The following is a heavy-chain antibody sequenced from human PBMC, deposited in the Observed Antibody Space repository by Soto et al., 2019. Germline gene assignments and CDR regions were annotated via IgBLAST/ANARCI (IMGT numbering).Heavy chain of an antibody. Sequence: ASVKVSCTASVYTFTSYYMHWVRQAPGQGLEWMGIINPSGGSTSYAQKFQGRVTMTRDTSTSTVYMELSSLRSEDTAVYYCARALGLRYFDWSDDAFDIWGQGTMVTVSS. J-gene: IGHJ3*02. D-gene: IGHD3-9*01. CDR2: INPSGGST. V-gene: IGHV1-46*03. CDR3: ARALGLRYFDWSDDAFDI. CDR1: VYTFTSYY.